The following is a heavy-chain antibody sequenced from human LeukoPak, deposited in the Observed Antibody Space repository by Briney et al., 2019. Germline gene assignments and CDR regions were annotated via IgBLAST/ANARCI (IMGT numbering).Heavy chain of an antibody. V-gene: IGHV1-2*02. J-gene: IGHJ2*01. CDR3: ARGSIAARQETLWRYFDL. CDR2: INPNSGGT. D-gene: IGHD6-6*01. Sequence: GASVKVSCKASGYTFTGYYMHWVRQAPGQGLEWMGWINPNSGGTNYAQKFQGRVTMTRDTSISTAYMELSRLRSDDTAVYYCARGSIAARQETLWRYFDLWGRGTLVTVSS. CDR1: GYTFTGYY.